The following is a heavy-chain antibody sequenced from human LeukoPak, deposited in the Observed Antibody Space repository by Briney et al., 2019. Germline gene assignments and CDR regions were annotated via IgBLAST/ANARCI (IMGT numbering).Heavy chain of an antibody. Sequence: SETLSLTSTVSGGSITSSTSYWGWIRQPPGKGLEWIGSIYYSGSTYYNPSLKSRVTISVDTSKNQFSLKLSSVTAADTAVYFCARTTFRGYYSVPPYIWGQGTIVTVSS. D-gene: IGHD3-22*01. CDR2: IYYSGST. CDR3: ARTTFRGYYSVPPYI. CDR1: GGSITSSTSY. V-gene: IGHV4-39*01. J-gene: IGHJ3*02.